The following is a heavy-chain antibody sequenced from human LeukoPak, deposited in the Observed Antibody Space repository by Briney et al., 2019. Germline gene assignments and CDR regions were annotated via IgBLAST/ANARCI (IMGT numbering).Heavy chain of an antibody. D-gene: IGHD3-10*01. Sequence: SGGSLRLSCAASGFTLSTYWMHWVRQAPGKGLVWVSRTNSEGSSTTYADSVKGRFTISRDNAKNSLYLQMNSLRAEDTAVYYCARDFGPGWFGECWGQGTLVTVSS. J-gene: IGHJ4*02. CDR2: TNSEGSST. CDR3: ARDFGPGWFGEC. CDR1: GFTLSTYW. V-gene: IGHV3-74*01.